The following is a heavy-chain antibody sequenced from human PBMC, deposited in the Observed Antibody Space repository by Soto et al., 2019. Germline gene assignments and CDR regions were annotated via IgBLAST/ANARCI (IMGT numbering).Heavy chain of an antibody. CDR2: IAYDGSNK. D-gene: IGHD5-18*01. Sequence: QVQLVESGGGVVQPGRSERLSCAASGFTFSSYAMHWVRQAQGTVLEWVAVIAYDGSNKYYADSVKGRFTMSRDNSKNTLYLQMNSLRAEDTAVYYCERDPLWGTAMVLWYFDLWGRGTLVTVSS. V-gene: IGHV3-30-3*01. J-gene: IGHJ2*01. CDR3: ERDPLWGTAMVLWYFDL. CDR1: GFTFSSYA.